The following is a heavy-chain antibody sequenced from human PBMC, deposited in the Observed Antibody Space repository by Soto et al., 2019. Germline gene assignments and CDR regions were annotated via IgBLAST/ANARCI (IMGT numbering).Heavy chain of an antibody. D-gene: IGHD2-21*02. CDR1: GGSFRGYY. CDR3: ARGREGVVTAIHVLYGMDV. CDR2: INHSGST. V-gene: IGHV4-34*01. J-gene: IGHJ6*02. Sequence: QVQLQQWGAGLLKPSETLSLTCAVYGGSFRGYYWSWIRQPPGKGLEWIGEINHSGSTNYNPSLKSRVTISVDKSKNQFSLKLSSVTAADTAVYYCARGREGVVTAIHVLYGMDVWGQGTTVTVSS.